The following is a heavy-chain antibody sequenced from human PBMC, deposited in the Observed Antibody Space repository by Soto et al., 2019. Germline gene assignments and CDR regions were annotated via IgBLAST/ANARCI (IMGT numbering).Heavy chain of an antibody. J-gene: IGHJ4*02. CDR2: IYHSGST. CDR1: GYSISSGYY. D-gene: IGHD3-22*01. V-gene: IGHV4-38-2*01. Sequence: SETLSLTCAVSGYSISSGYYWGWIRQPPGKGLEWIGSIYHSGSTYYNPSLKSRVTISVDTSKNQFSLKLSSVTAADTAVYYCASAYYYDSSGYFFDYWGQGTLVTVSS. CDR3: ASAYYYDSSGYFFDY.